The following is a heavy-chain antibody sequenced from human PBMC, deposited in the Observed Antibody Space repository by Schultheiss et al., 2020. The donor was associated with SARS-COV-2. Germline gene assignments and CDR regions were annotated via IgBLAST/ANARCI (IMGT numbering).Heavy chain of an antibody. CDR2: INPNSGGT. CDR3: ARAPEGFMYYFDY. V-gene: IGHV1-2*02. Sequence: ASVKVSCKASGYTFTGYYMHWVRQAPGQGLEWMGWINPNSGGTNYAQKFQGRVTMTRDTSTSTVYMELSSLRSEDTAVYYCARAPEGFMYYFDYWGQGTLVTVSS. D-gene: IGHD3-10*02. J-gene: IGHJ4*02. CDR1: GYTFTGYY.